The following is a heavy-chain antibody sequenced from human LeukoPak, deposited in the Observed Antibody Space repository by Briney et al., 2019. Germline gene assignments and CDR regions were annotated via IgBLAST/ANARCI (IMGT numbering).Heavy chain of an antibody. V-gene: IGHV3-7*03. CDR1: GFDFSNYW. D-gene: IGHD4-11*01. CDR3: ASNYGG. Sequence: GGSLRLSCAASGFDFSNYWMYWLRQAPGKGLEWVVNIKQDGSEKYYVDSVRGRFTISRDNAKNSLSLQMNSLRAEDTAVYYCASNYGGWGQGTLVTVSS. CDR2: IKQDGSEK. J-gene: IGHJ4*02.